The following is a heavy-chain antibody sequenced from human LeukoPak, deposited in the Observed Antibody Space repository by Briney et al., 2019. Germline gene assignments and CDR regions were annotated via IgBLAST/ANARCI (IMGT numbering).Heavy chain of an antibody. D-gene: IGHD1-20*01. CDR1: AGSVSSGTYY. J-gene: IGHJ3*02. Sequence: SQTLSLTCTVSAGSVSSGTYYWNWIRQPAEKGLERIGRIYTSGRTNYNPSLKSRVTISVDTSKNQFSLKLTSVTAADTAVYYCASQTLTDDAFDIWGQGTMVTVSS. CDR2: IYTSGRT. V-gene: IGHV4-61*02. CDR3: ASQTLTDDAFDI.